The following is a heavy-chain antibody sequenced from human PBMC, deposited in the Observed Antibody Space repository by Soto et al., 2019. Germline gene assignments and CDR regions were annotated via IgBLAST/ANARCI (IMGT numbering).Heavy chain of an antibody. Sequence: QVQLVQSGAEVKKPGSSVKVSCKASGGTFSSYAISWVRQAPGQGLEGMGGIIPIFGTANYAQKFQGRVTITADKSTSTAYMELSSLRSEDTAVYYCARSSPGIAAAGSYYYGMDVWGQGTTVTVSS. CDR2: IIPIFGTA. V-gene: IGHV1-69*06. CDR3: ARSSPGIAAAGSYYYGMDV. J-gene: IGHJ6*02. CDR1: GGTFSSYA. D-gene: IGHD6-13*01.